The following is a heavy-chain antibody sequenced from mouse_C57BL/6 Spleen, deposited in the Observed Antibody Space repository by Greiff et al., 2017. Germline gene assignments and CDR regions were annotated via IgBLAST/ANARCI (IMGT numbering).Heavy chain of an antibody. D-gene: IGHD2-2*01. CDR3: ARGGYEISFAY. J-gene: IGHJ3*01. V-gene: IGHV5-17*01. CDR2: ISSGSSTI. CDR1: GFTFSDYG. Sequence: DVMLVESGGGLVKPGGSLKLSCAASGFTFSDYGMYWVRQAPEKGLEWVAYISSGSSTIYYADTVKGRFTISRDNAKNTLFLQMTSLRSEDTAMYYCARGGYEISFAYWGQGTLVTVSA.